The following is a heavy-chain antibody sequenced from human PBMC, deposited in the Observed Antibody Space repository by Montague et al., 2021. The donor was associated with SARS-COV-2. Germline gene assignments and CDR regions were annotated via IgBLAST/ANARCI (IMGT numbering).Heavy chain of an antibody. CDR3: ARDLVAGGMDV. V-gene: IGHV4-59*01. Sequence: SETLSLTCTVSGGSISSYYWNWIRQPPGKGLEWIGYIYYSGSTNYNPSLKSRVTISVDTSKNQFSLKLSSVTAADTAVYYCARDLVAGGMDVWGQGTPVTVSS. CDR2: IYYSGST. D-gene: IGHD2-21*01. CDR1: GGSISSYY. J-gene: IGHJ6*02.